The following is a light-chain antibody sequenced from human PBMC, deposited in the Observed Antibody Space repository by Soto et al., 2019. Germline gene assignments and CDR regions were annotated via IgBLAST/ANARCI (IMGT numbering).Light chain of an antibody. V-gene: IGKV1-33*01. CDR1: QDVRKY. CDR3: QQRHNLPHT. J-gene: IGKJ3*01. CDR2: DAS. Sequence: DIQMTQSPSSLSASVGDRVTITCQASQDVRKYLSWYQQKARKAPKLLIYDASNLETGVPSRFSGSGSGTDFTFTISSLQPEDIATYYCQQRHNLPHTFGQGTKVDI.